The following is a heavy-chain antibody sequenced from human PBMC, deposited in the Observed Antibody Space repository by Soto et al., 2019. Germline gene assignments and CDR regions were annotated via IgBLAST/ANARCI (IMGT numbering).Heavy chain of an antibody. D-gene: IGHD5-18*01. V-gene: IGHV3-66*01. Sequence: EVQLVESGGGLVQPGGSLRLSCAASGFTVSSHYMGWVRQAPGKGLQWVSVIYSGGSTYYEDSVKGRFTISRDSSKNTRYLQMNSLRAEDTAVYYCARRSGYTYGTFDPWGQGTLVTVSS. J-gene: IGHJ5*02. CDR3: ARRSGYTYGTFDP. CDR1: GFTVSSHY. CDR2: IYSGGST.